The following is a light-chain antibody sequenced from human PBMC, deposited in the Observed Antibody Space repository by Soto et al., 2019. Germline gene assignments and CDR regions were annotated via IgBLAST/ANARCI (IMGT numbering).Light chain of an antibody. CDR1: PGAIGRYNY. CDR2: EVT. V-gene: IGLV2-14*01. Sequence: QSALAQPASVSGSPGQSITISCTGTPGAIGRYNYVSWYQQFPGKVPKRLIYEVTSRPSEVSARFTGSKSGSTASLTISGLQAEDEADYYCSSYSTTSSPHVLFGGGTK. J-gene: IGLJ2*01. CDR3: SSYSTTSSPHVL.